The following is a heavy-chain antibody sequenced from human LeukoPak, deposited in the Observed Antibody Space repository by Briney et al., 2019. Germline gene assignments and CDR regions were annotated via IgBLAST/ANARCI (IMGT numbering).Heavy chain of an antibody. CDR2: IYPNSGGT. J-gene: IGHJ5*02. V-gene: IGHV1-2*02. D-gene: IGHD6-13*01. Sequence: GASVKVSCKASGYTFTGYYMHWVRQAPGQGLEWMGWIYPNSGGTNYAQKFQGRVTMTRDTSISTAYMELSRLRSDDTAVYYCARPKHGYSSSFDPWGQGTLVTVSS. CDR1: GYTFTGYY. CDR3: ARPKHGYSSSFDP.